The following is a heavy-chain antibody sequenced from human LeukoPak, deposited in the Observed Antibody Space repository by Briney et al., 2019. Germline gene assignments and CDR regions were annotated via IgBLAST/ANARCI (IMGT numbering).Heavy chain of an antibody. V-gene: IGHV3-64D*06. CDR2: ISSNGGST. J-gene: IGHJ4*02. CDR3: VKDSSSGSYFDY. D-gene: IGHD3-10*01. CDR1: GFAFSRYA. Sequence: GRTLRLSCSASGFAFSRYAMHGVCQAPGKGQEYVSAISSNGGSTYYADPVKGRFTISRDNSRNKLHLQMSSLRVEDTAVYYCVKDSSSGSYFDYWGQGTLVTVSS.